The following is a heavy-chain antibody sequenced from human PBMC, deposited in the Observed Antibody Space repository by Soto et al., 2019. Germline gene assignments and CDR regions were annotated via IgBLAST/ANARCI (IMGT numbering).Heavy chain of an antibody. Sequence: SETLSLTCTVSGGSISSYYWSWIRQPPGKGLEWIGYIYYSGSTNYNPSLKSRVTISVDTSKNQFSLKLSSVTAADTAVYYCAGKYYYDSSGYYSVDYWGQGTLVTVSS. CDR1: GGSISSYY. V-gene: IGHV4-59*01. J-gene: IGHJ4*02. CDR2: IYYSGST. D-gene: IGHD3-22*01. CDR3: AGKYYYDSSGYYSVDY.